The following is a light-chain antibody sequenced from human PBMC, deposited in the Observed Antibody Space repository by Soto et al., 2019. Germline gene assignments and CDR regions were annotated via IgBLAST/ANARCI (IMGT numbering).Light chain of an antibody. CDR2: DNN. CDR1: SSNIGNNY. V-gene: IGLV1-51*01. J-gene: IGLJ1*01. Sequence: VLTQPPSVSAAPGQKVTISCSGSSSNIGNNYVSWYQQVPGTAPKLLIYDNNKRPSGIPDRFSGSNSGTSATLGITGLQTGDEADYYCGTWDSSLSASVFGTGTRSPS. CDR3: GTWDSSLSASV.